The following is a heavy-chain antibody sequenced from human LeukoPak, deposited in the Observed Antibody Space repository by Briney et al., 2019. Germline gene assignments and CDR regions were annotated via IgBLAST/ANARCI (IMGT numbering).Heavy chain of an antibody. Sequence: SETLSLTCTVSGGSFSAYYWTWFRQPPGKELEWIGYIYYTGSTNCNPSLKSRVTISVDTSNYQFSLKLSSVTAADTAVYYCARHTTGGGDFWGQGTLVTVSS. D-gene: IGHD4-23*01. CDR3: ARHTTGGGDF. V-gene: IGHV4-59*08. J-gene: IGHJ4*02. CDR1: GGSFSAYY. CDR2: IYYTGST.